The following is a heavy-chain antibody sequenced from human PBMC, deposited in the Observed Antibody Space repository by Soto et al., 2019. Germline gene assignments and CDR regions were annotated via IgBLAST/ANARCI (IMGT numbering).Heavy chain of an antibody. CDR3: ASRSSSWYGWFDP. CDR2: IYYSGST. CDR1: GGSISSSSYY. V-gene: IGHV4-39*01. Sequence: SETLSLTCTVSGGSISSSSYYWGWIRQPPGKGLEWIGSIYYSGSTYYNPSLKSRVTISVDTSKNQFSLKLSSVTAADTAVYYCASRSSSWYGWFDPWGQGTLVTVSS. J-gene: IGHJ5*02. D-gene: IGHD6-13*01.